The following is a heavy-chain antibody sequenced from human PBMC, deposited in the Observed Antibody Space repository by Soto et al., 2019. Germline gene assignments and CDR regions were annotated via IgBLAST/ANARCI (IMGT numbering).Heavy chain of an antibody. CDR3: AKESMPDHYGDTPLDY. J-gene: IGHJ4*02. Sequence: EVQLLESGGALVQPGGSLRLSCVASGFSFRNYALSWVRQAPGKVLEWVSTFSAGGRAYYADTVKGRFTIARDSSKNTAHLQISIPRPEETAVYYCAKESMPDHYGDTPLDYWGQGNRVTVPS. D-gene: IGHD4-17*01. V-gene: IGHV3-23*01. CDR1: GFSFRNYA. CDR2: FSAGGRA.